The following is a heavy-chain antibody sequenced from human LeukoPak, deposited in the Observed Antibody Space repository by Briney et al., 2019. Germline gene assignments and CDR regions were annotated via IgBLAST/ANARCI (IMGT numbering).Heavy chain of an antibody. CDR3: GRGLDTAYRQVKS. CDR2: IKEDESDV. D-gene: IGHD3-16*01. Sequence: GGSLRLSCATSGFTFSDSWMNWVRQAPGRGLEWVASIKEDESDVYYVDSVNGRFTISRDNAKNSLYLQMSSLRVEDTAVYYCGRGLDTAYRQVKSWGQGTLVTVSS. J-gene: IGHJ5*02. V-gene: IGHV3-7*01. CDR1: GFTFSDSW.